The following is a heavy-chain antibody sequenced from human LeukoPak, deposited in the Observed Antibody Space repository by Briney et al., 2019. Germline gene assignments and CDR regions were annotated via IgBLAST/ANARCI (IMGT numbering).Heavy chain of an antibody. Sequence: ASVTVSFKASGYTFTDYYIHWVRQAPGQGLEWMGWINPNSGGTDYAQKFQGRVTMTRDTSISTAYMELSRLTSDDTAIYYCISTLYGYFDFWGQGTLVTTSS. CDR1: GYTFTDYY. CDR2: INPNSGGT. V-gene: IGHV1-2*02. D-gene: IGHD2/OR15-2a*01. CDR3: ISTLYGYFDF. J-gene: IGHJ4*02.